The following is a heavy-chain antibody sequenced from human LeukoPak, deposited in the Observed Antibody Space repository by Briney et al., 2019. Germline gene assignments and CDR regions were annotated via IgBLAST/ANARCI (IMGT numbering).Heavy chain of an antibody. Sequence: PSETLSLTCAVYGGSFSGYYWSWIRQPPGKGLEWIGEINHSGSTNYNPSLKSRVTISVDTSKNQFSLKLSSVTAADTAVYYCARDTGYCSGGSCYYFDYWGQGTLVTVSS. CDR2: INHSGST. CDR1: GGSFSGYY. CDR3: ARDTGYCSGGSCYYFDY. J-gene: IGHJ4*02. D-gene: IGHD2-15*01. V-gene: IGHV4-34*01.